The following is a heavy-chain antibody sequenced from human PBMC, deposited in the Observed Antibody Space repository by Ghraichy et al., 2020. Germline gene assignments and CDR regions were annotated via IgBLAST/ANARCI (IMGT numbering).Heavy chain of an antibody. CDR2: IYHSGST. CDR3: ARGQRDIAARAGRFAQSFDY. D-gene: IGHD6-6*01. V-gene: IGHV4-30-2*01. Sequence: SQTLSLTCAVSGGSISSGGYSWSWIRQPPGKGLEWIGYIYHSGSTYYNPSLKSRVTISVDRSKNQFSLKLSSVTAADTAVYYCARGQRDIAARAGRFAQSFDYWGQGTLVTVSS. CDR1: GGSISSGGYS. J-gene: IGHJ4*02.